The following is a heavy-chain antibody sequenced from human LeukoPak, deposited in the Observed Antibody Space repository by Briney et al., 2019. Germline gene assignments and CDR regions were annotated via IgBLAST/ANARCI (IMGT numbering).Heavy chain of an antibody. CDR2: INPNSGGT. D-gene: IGHD4-17*01. CDR3: ARAVDYGDYVDY. J-gene: IGHJ4*02. Sequence: ASVTVSCKASGYTFTGYCMHWVRQAPGQGLEWMGWINPNSGGTNYAQKFQGRVTMTRDTSISTAYMELSRLRSDDTAVYYCARAVDYGDYVDYWGQGTLVTVSS. V-gene: IGHV1-2*02. CDR1: GYTFTGYC.